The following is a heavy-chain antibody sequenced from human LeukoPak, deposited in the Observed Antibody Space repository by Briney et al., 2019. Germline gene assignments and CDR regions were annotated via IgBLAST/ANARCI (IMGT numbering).Heavy chain of an antibody. J-gene: IGHJ4*02. CDR1: GGSISNSDYY. CDR2: INYRGST. D-gene: IGHD1-26*01. Sequence: SETLSLTCTVSGGSISNSDYYWDWIRQPPGKGLEWIGSINYRGSTYYNPSLRSRVTISVDTSKNQFSLKLSSVTAADTAVYSCARGGPSGSHTAYWGQGTLVTVSS. V-gene: IGHV4-39*07. CDR3: ARGGPSGSHTAY.